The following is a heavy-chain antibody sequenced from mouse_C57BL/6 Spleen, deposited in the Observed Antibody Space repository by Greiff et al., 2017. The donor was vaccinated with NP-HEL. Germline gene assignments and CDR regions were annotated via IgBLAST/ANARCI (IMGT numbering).Heavy chain of an antibody. Sequence: VQGVESGPELVKPGASVKISCKASGYAFSSSWMNWVKQRPGKGLEWIGRIYPGDGDTNYNGKFKGKATLTADKSSSTAYMQLSSLTSEDSAVYFCAREGYYGHYYAMDYWGQGTSVTVSS. CDR1: GYAFSSSW. D-gene: IGHD1-1*01. V-gene: IGHV1-82*01. CDR2: IYPGDGDT. CDR3: AREGYYGHYYAMDY. J-gene: IGHJ4*01.